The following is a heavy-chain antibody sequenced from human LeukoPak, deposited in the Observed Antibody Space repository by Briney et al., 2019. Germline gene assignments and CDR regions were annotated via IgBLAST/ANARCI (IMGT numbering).Heavy chain of an antibody. CDR3: ARSGVGPFDY. CDR1: GFTFSSYG. D-gene: IGHD1-26*01. CDR2: ISYDGSNK. Sequence: AGRSLRLSCAASGFTFSSYGMHWVRQAPGKGLEWVAVISYDGSNKYYADSVKGRFTISRDNSKNTLYLQMNSLRAEDTAVYYCARSGVGPFDYWGQGTLVTVSS. V-gene: IGHV3-30*19. J-gene: IGHJ4*02.